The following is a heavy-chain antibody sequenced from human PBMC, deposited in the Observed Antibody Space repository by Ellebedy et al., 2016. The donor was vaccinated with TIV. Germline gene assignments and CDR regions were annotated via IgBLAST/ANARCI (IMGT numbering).Heavy chain of an antibody. CDR2: INPRGGGT. D-gene: IGHD1-26*01. J-gene: IGHJ4*02. Sequence: AASVKVSCKASGYTFTNYYIHWVRQAPGQGLEWMGIINPRGGGTGYAQKFQGRVTMTRDTSASTVYMELSSLRSEDTAVYYCAREGGVYYFDYWGQGTLVTVSS. CDR1: GYTFTNYY. CDR3: AREGGVYYFDY. V-gene: IGHV1-46*01.